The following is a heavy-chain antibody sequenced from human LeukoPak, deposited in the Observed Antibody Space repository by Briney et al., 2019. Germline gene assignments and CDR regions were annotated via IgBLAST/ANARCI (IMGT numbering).Heavy chain of an antibody. V-gene: IGHV3-30*03. CDR2: VARDGGHK. CDR3: AREHSHSNWFFDL. CDR1: GFTFSDYG. Sequence: GGSLRLSCSASGFTFSDYGIQWVRQAPGKGLEWVAVVARDGGHKVYSDSVKGRLYISRDNSKNTAFLQMDSLGAEDAAVYFCAREHSHSNWFFDLWGPGTPVTVSS. D-gene: IGHD4-11*01. J-gene: IGHJ2*01.